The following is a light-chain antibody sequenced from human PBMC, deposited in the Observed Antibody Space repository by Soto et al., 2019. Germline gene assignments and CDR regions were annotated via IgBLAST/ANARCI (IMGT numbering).Light chain of an antibody. CDR3: QQANSLPVT. J-gene: IGKJ4*01. Sequence: DIQMTQSPSSVSASVGDRVTITCRASQGINSWLAWYPQKPGKAPKLLIYAASSLKSGVPSRFSGSGSGTDFTLTISSLQPEDFATYYCQQANSLPVTFGGGTKVEIK. CDR2: AAS. V-gene: IGKV1D-12*01. CDR1: QGINSW.